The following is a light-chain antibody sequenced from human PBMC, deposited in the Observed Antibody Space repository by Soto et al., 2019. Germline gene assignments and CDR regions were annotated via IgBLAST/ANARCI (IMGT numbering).Light chain of an antibody. Sequence: QSVLPQPGSVSGSPGQSITNSCTGTSSDIGAYNFVSWYQQHPGKAPKLMLYDVNIRPSGVSNRFSGSKSGNTASLTISGLQAEDEADQYCTSWTTSTTMIFGGGTKVTVL. J-gene: IGLJ2*01. CDR3: TSWTTSTTMI. V-gene: IGLV2-14*03. CDR2: DVN. CDR1: SSDIGAYNF.